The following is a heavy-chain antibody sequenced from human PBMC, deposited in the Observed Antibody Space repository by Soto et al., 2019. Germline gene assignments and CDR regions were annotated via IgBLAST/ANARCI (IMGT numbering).Heavy chain of an antibody. CDR2: ISYDGSNK. J-gene: IGHJ4*02. CDR3: ARGIWSYFDY. V-gene: IGHV3-30-3*01. CDR1: GFTFSSYA. D-gene: IGHD3-10*01. Sequence: QVHLVESGGGVVQPGRSLRLSCAASGFTFSSYAMHWVLQAPGKGLEWVAVISYDGSNKYYADSVKGRFTISRDNSKNTLYLQMNSLRAEDTAVYYCARGIWSYFDYWGQGTLVTVSS.